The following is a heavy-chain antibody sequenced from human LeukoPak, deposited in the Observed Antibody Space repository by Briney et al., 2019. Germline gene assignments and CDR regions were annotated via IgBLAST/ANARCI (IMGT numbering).Heavy chain of an antibody. V-gene: IGHV4-38-2*02. Sequence: PSETLSLTCTVSGYSISSGYYWGWIRQPPGKGLEWIGSIYHSGSTYYNPSLKSRVTISVDTSKNQFSLKLSSVTAADTAVYYCARHTLTVVRKSPFDYWGQGTLVTVSS. CDR3: ARHTLTVVRKSPFDY. CDR2: IYHSGST. J-gene: IGHJ4*02. CDR1: GYSISSGYY. D-gene: IGHD2-21*01.